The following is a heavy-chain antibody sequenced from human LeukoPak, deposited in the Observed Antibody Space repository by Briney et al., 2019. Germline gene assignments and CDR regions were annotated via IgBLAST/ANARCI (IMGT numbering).Heavy chain of an antibody. D-gene: IGHD3-10*01. V-gene: IGHV4-39*01. Sequence: PSETLSLTGSVSAGSVSSTTYYWDWPRQPPGKGREWIGSISYGGSTYYNPPLRSRLTISVATSKNQFSLELSSVTAADAAVYFCARSRYDSGTYALEEWGQGTLVTVSS. CDR2: ISYGGST. CDR1: AGSVSSTTYY. J-gene: IGHJ4*02. CDR3: ARSRYDSGTYALEE.